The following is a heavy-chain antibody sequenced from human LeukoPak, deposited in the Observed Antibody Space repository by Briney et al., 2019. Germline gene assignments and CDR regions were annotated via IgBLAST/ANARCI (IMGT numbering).Heavy chain of an antibody. V-gene: IGHV5-51*01. D-gene: IGHD5-24*01. J-gene: IGHJ3*02. CDR2: IKPGGSDT. CDR3: AIRGDGYFAFDI. CDR1: GYSFTSYW. Sequence: GESLKISCKGSGYSFTSYWIGWVRQMPGKGLEGIGIIKPGGSDTRHSPSCEGQVTISASQSISSDYLQWSSLKASDTAMCYCAIRGDGYFAFDIWGQGTMVTVSS.